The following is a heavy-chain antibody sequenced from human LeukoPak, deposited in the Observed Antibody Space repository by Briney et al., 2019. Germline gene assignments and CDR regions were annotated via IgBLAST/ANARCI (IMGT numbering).Heavy chain of an antibody. J-gene: IGHJ3*02. CDR2: FDPEDGET. CDR1: GYTLTELS. CDR3: ATSITGTTVGSFDI. Sequence: GASVKVSCKVSGYTLTELSMHWVRQAPGKGLEWMGGFDPEDGETIYAQKFQGRVTTTEDTSTDTAYMELSSLRSEDTAVYYCATSITGTTVGSFDIWGQGTMVTVSS. D-gene: IGHD1-7*01. V-gene: IGHV1-24*01.